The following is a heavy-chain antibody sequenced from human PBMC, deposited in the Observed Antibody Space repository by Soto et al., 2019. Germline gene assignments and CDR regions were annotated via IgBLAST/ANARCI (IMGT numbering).Heavy chain of an antibody. J-gene: IGHJ5*02. D-gene: IGHD4-17*01. CDR3: ARDVGMTTVPPGWFDP. Sequence: QVQLVQSGAEVKKPGSSVKVSCKASGGTFSSHTISWVRQAPGQGLEWMGRIIPILGIANYAQKFQGRVTITPVQPTRTAYMELGSLTAEDTAVYYCARDVGMTTVPPGWFDPWGQGTLVTVSS. CDR1: GGTFSSHT. V-gene: IGHV1-69*08. CDR2: IIPILGIA.